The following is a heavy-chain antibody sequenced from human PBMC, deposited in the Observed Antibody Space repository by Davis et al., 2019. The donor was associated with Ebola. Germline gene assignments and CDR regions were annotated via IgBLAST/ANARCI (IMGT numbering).Heavy chain of an antibody. CDR3: ARLDGPYSSSPWYFDY. V-gene: IGHV5-51*01. CDR2: IYTGDSDT. D-gene: IGHD6-6*01. Sequence: GESLKISCKDSENSFTTYWIGWVRQLPGKGLEWMGIIYTGDSDTRYSPSFRGQVTISADKSIRTAYLQWSSLKASDTAMYYCARLDGPYSSSPWYFDYWGQGTLVTVSS. CDR1: ENSFTTYW. J-gene: IGHJ4*02.